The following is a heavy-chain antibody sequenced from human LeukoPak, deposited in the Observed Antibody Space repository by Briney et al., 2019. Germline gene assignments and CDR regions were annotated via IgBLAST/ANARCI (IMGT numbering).Heavy chain of an antibody. Sequence: GGSLRLSCVASGFTFSDFWITWFRQAPGKGLEWVANIKQDGSVRYYVDSVKGRFTISRDNTKNSLYLEMNSLRAEDTAVYYCVPLYAYFDYWGQGDLGTVSS. CDR3: VPLYAYFDY. CDR2: IKQDGSVR. V-gene: IGHV3-7*01. J-gene: IGHJ4*02. D-gene: IGHD5/OR15-5a*01. CDR1: GFTFSDFW.